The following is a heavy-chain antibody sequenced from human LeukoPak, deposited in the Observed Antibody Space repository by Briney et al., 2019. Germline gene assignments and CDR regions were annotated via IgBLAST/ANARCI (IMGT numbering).Heavy chain of an antibody. CDR1: EFSVGSNY. Sequence: GVSLRLSCTASEFSVGSNYMTWARQAPGKGLEGVSLIYSGGSTYYADSVKGRFTISRDNSKNTLYLQMNSLRAEDTAVYYCATDYGGSSPFDYWGQGTLVTVSS. D-gene: IGHD4-23*01. CDR2: IYSGGST. V-gene: IGHV3-66*01. CDR3: ATDYGGSSPFDY. J-gene: IGHJ4*02.